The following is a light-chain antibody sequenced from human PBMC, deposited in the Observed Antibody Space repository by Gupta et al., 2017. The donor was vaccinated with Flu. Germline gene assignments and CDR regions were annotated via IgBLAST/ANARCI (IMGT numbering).Light chain of an antibody. CDR2: SDD. CDR1: STNIGRNT. CDR3: AAWDDSLNGGV. V-gene: IGLV1-44*01. Sequence: QSVLTQPPSASGTPGQRVTISCSGSSTNIGRNTVNWYQQLPGAAPRLLIYSDDQRPSGVPDRFSGSKSGTSASLAISGLQSEDEAEYHWAAWDDSLNGGVFGGGTKLTVL. J-gene: IGLJ3*02.